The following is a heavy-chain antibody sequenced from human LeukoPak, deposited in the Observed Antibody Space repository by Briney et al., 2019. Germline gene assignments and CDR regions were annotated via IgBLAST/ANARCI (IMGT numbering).Heavy chain of an antibody. D-gene: IGHD3-9*01. J-gene: IGHJ4*02. Sequence: GGPLRLSCAASGFTFSSYEINWVRHAPRKGLELVSYISSSGSTIYYADSVKGRFTISRDNAKNSLYLLMNSLRAEDTAVYYCARDGLRYFGWLDYWCRGTAITVS. CDR2: ISSSGSTI. CDR1: GFTFSSYE. V-gene: IGHV3-48*03. CDR3: ARDGLRYFGWLDY.